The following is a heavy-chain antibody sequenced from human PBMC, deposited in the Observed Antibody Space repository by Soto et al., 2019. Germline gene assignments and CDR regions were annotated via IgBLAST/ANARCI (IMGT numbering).Heavy chain of an antibody. V-gene: IGHV4-34*01. Sequence: QVQLQQWGAGLLKPSETLSLTCAVYGGFVSSGNYYWSWIRQPPGKGLEWIGEMSHSGGTHFNPSLKSRVTTSVDTSKNQSSLKMSSVTAADTALYYCARVERGTATTVVDAFDIWGPGTMVTVSS. CDR1: GGFVSSGNYY. CDR3: ARVERGTATTVVDAFDI. J-gene: IGHJ3*02. D-gene: IGHD1-1*01. CDR2: MSHSGGT.